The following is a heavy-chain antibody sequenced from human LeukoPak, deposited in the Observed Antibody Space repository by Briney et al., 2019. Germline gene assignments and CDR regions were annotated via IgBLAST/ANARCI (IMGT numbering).Heavy chain of an antibody. CDR2: ISAYNGNT. D-gene: IGHD3-10*01. J-gene: IGHJ4*02. CDR1: GYTFTSYG. CDR3: ARVLLWFGEHPADLDY. V-gene: IGHV1-18*01. Sequence: ASVKVSCKASGYTFTSYGISWVRQAPGQGLEWMGWISAYNGNTNYAQKLQGRVTMTTDTSTSTAYMELRSLRSDDTAVYYCARVLLWFGEHPADLDYWGQGTLVTVSS.